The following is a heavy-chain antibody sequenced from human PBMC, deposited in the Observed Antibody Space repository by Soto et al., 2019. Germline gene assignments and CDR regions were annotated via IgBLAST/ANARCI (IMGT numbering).Heavy chain of an antibody. J-gene: IGHJ2*01. D-gene: IGHD6-19*01. Sequence: EVQLVESGGGLVKPGGSLRLSCAASGFTFSSYSMNWVRQAPGKGLEWVSSISSSSSYIYYADSVKGRFTIFRDNAKNSLYLQMNSLRAEDTAVYYCARDLKSSGWRSYWYFDLWGRGTLVTVSS. V-gene: IGHV3-21*01. CDR2: ISSSSSYI. CDR3: ARDLKSSGWRSYWYFDL. CDR1: GFTFSSYS.